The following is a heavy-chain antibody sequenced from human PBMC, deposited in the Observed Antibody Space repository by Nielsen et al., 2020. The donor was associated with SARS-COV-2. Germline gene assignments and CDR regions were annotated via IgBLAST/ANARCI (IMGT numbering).Heavy chain of an antibody. CDR3: AREEYCGGDCYSRWFDP. D-gene: IGHD2-21*02. Sequence: ASVKVSCKASGYTFTSYAMHWVRQAPGQRLEWMGWINAGNGNTKYSQKFQGRVTITRDTSASTAYMELSSLRSEDTAVYYCAREEYCGGDCYSRWFDPWGQGTLVTVSS. V-gene: IGHV1-3*01. CDR1: GYTFTSYA. CDR2: INAGNGNT. J-gene: IGHJ5*02.